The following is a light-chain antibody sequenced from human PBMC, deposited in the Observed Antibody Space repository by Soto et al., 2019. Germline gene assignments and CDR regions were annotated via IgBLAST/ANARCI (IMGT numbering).Light chain of an antibody. CDR3: ATWDVTLNIWV. CDR1: DSNIARRN. CDR2: STD. J-gene: IGLJ3*02. V-gene: IGLV1-44*01. Sequence: QSVLTQPPSASATPGQRVTISCSGIDSNIARRNVYWYQQLPGTAPKLLIYSTDIRPSGVPDRFSGSKSGTSASLAISGLQSEDEADYYGATWDVTLNIWVFGGGTKLTVL.